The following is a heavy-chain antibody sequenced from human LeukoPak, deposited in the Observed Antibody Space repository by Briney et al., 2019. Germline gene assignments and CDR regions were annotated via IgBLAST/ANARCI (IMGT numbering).Heavy chain of an antibody. Sequence: PGGSLRLSCAASGFTFDDYAMHWVRQAPGKGLEWVSGISWNSGSIGYADSVKGRFTISRDNAKNSLYLQMNSLRAEDMALYYCAKSVVPAAGDWYFDLWGRGTLVTVSS. J-gene: IGHJ2*01. D-gene: IGHD2-2*01. CDR3: AKSVVPAAGDWYFDL. CDR1: GFTFDDYA. CDR2: ISWNSGSI. V-gene: IGHV3-9*03.